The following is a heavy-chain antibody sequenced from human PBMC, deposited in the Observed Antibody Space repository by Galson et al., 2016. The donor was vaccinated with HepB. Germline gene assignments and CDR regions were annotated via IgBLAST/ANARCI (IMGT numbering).Heavy chain of an antibody. CDR3: ARDRLDSSGWTGVGDSYYYYGMDV. J-gene: IGHJ6*02. Sequence: SLRLSCAASGFTFSNYWMSWVRQVPGKGLVWVSRIDSDGISTNYADSVKARFTISRDNAKNTLYLQMNSLRVEDTAVYYCARDRLDSSGWTGVGDSYYYYGMDVWGQGTAVTVSS. CDR2: IDSDGIST. V-gene: IGHV3-74*01. CDR1: GFTFSNYW. D-gene: IGHD6-19*01.